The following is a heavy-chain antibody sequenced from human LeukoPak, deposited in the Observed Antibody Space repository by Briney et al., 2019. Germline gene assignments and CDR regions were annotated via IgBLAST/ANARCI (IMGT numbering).Heavy chain of an antibody. V-gene: IGHV3-21*01. CDR2: ISGSSTYI. CDR3: AREVGATDDY. CDR1: GFTFSSYN. D-gene: IGHD1-26*01. J-gene: IGHJ4*02. Sequence: PGESLRLSCAASGFTFSSYNMNWVRQAPGKGLEWVSSISGSSTYIYYADPVRGRFTISRDNAKNSLFLHMNSLRAEDTAVYYCAREVGATDDYWGQGTLVTVSS.